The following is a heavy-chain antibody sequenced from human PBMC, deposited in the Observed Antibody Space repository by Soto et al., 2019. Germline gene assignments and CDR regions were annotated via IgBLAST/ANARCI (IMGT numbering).Heavy chain of an antibody. CDR1: GYTFTSYG. Sequence: ASVKVCCKASGYTFTSYGISWVRQAPGRGLEWMGWISAYNGNTNYAQKLQGRVTMTRDTSTSTVYMELSSLRSEDTAVYYCARDRDGYDFWSGYYDYYYGMDVWGQGTTVTVSS. V-gene: IGHV1-18*01. CDR2: ISAYNGNT. J-gene: IGHJ6*02. D-gene: IGHD3-3*01. CDR3: ARDRDGYDFWSGYYDYYYGMDV.